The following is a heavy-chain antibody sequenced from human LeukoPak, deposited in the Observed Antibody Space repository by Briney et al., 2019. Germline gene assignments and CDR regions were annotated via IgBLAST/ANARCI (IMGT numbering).Heavy chain of an antibody. D-gene: IGHD3-22*01. Sequence: ASVKVSCKASGYTFTSYAMHWVRQAPGQRLEWMGWINAGNGNTKYSQKFQGRVTITRDTSASTAYMELGSLRSEDTAVYYCARDFLDYYDSSGYLPRWFDPWGQGTLVTVSS. V-gene: IGHV1-3*01. J-gene: IGHJ5*02. CDR3: ARDFLDYYDSSGYLPRWFDP. CDR2: INAGNGNT. CDR1: GYTFTSYA.